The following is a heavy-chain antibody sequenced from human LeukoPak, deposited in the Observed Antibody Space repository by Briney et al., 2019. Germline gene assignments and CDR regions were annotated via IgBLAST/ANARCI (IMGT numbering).Heavy chain of an antibody. CDR3: ARDLLPGIVGANQVDY. Sequence: GASEKVSCKASGYTFTSYDINWVRQATGQGLEWMGWMNPNSGNTGYAQKFQGRVTITRNTSISTAYMELSSLRSEDTAVYYCARDLLPGIVGANQVDYWGQGTLVTVSS. CDR1: GYTFTSYD. J-gene: IGHJ4*02. CDR2: MNPNSGNT. V-gene: IGHV1-8*03. D-gene: IGHD1-26*01.